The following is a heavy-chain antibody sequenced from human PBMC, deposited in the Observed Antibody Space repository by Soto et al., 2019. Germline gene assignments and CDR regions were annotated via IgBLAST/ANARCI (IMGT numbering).Heavy chain of an antibody. J-gene: IGHJ6*02. CDR3: AKATSSGWTNHYYYYYGMDV. Sequence: GGSLRLYCAASGSTFSSYAMSWVRQAPGKGLEWVSAISGSGGSTYYADSVKGRFTISRDNFKNTLYLQMNSLRAEDTAVYYCAKATSSGWTNHYYYYYGMDVWGQGTTVTVSS. CDR2: ISGSGGST. CDR1: GSTFSSYA. D-gene: IGHD6-19*01. V-gene: IGHV3-23*01.